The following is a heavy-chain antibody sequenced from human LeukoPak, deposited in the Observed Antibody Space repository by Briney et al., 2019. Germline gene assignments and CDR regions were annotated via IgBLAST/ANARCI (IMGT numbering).Heavy chain of an antibody. V-gene: IGHV4-59*01. CDR3: ARRRGYSYGHFDY. CDR1: GGSISSYY. J-gene: IGHJ4*02. D-gene: IGHD5-18*01. Sequence: SETLSLTRTVSGGSISSYYWSWIRQPPGKGLEWIGYIYYSGSTNYNPSLKSRVTISVDTSKNQFSLKLSSVTAADTAVYYCARRRGYSYGHFDYWGQGTLVTVSS. CDR2: IYYSGST.